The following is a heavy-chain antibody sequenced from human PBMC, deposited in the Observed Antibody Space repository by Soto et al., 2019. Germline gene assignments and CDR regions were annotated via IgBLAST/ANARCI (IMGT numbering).Heavy chain of an antibody. Sequence: XGSLKISCKGCGYSFTTYWISWVRQMPGKGLEWMGRIDPSDSYTDYSPSFQGHVTISADKSISTAYLQWSSLKASDTAMYYCARFTNALGDYWGQGTLVTGSS. V-gene: IGHV5-10-1*01. D-gene: IGHD2-8*01. CDR2: IDPSDSYT. J-gene: IGHJ4*02. CDR3: ARFTNALGDY. CDR1: GYSFTTYW.